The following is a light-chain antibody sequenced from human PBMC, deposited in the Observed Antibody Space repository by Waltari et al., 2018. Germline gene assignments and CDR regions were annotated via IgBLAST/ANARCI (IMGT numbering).Light chain of an antibody. CDR3: QQYNNWPPT. V-gene: IGKV3-15*01. CDR2: GTS. Sequence: EIVMTQSPATLSVSPGERATLSCRASQSVTSILAWYQQKPGQAPRLLIYGTSTRATGIPDRFSGSGSGAEFTLTISSLQSEDCAVYYCQQYNNWPPTFGQGTK. J-gene: IGKJ2*01. CDR1: QSVTSI.